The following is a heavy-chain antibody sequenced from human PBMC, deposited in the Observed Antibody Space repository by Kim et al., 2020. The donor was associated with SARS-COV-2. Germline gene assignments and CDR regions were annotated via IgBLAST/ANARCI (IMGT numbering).Heavy chain of an antibody. D-gene: IGHD3-3*01. Sequence: GGSLRLSCAASGFTFSSYGMHWVRQAPGKGLEWVAVISYDGSNKYYADSVKGRFTISRDNSKNTLYLQMNSLRAEDTAVYYCAKDVGNYYDFWSGYYMGWGRYGMDVWGQGNTVTVSS. CDR1: GFTFSSYG. CDR2: ISYDGSNK. J-gene: IGHJ6*02. CDR3: AKDVGNYYDFWSGYYMGWGRYGMDV. V-gene: IGHV3-30*18.